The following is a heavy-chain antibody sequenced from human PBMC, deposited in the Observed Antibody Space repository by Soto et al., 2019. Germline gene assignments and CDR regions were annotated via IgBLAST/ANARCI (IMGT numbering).Heavy chain of an antibody. Sequence: SVKVSCKASGGTFSSYAISWVRQAPGQGLEWMGGIIPIFGTANYAQKFQGRVTITADESTSTAYVELSSLRSEDTAVYYCARADPGWEPASGWFDPWGQGTLVTVSS. J-gene: IGHJ5*02. V-gene: IGHV1-69*13. CDR2: IIPIFGTA. CDR3: ARADPGWEPASGWFDP. CDR1: GGTFSSYA. D-gene: IGHD1-26*01.